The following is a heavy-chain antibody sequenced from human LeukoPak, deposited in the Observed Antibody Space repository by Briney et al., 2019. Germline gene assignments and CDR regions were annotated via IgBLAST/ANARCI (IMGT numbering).Heavy chain of an antibody. D-gene: IGHD4-17*01. J-gene: IGHJ6*04. CDR1: GGTFSSYA. CDR3: ARISIGVYGDYYYGMDV. CDR2: IIPIFGTA. Sequence: GASVKVSCKASGGTFSSYAISWVRQAPGQGLEWMGGIIPIFGTANYAQKFQGRVTITADKSTSTAYMELSSLRSEDTAVYYCARISIGVYGDYYYGMDVWGKGTTVTVSS. V-gene: IGHV1-69*06.